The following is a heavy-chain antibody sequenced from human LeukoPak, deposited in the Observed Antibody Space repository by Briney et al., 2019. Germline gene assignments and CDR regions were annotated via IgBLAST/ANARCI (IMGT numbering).Heavy chain of an antibody. D-gene: IGHD4-17*01. CDR1: GNSFTPYA. CDR2: INPDNNNT. V-gene: IGHV1-3*03. CDR3: AKVHRDYVASDAFDI. Sequence: ASVKVSCKASGNSFTPYAIHWVRQAPGQRLEWMGWINPDNNNTKYSQELQGRVTITRDPSANTASMELSSLRAEDTAVYYCAKVHRDYVASDAFDIWGQGTMVTVSS. J-gene: IGHJ3*02.